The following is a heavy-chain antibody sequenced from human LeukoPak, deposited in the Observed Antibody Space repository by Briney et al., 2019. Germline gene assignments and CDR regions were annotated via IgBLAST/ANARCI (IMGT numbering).Heavy chain of an antibody. J-gene: IGHJ4*02. Sequence: SVKVSCKASGFTFTSSAMQWVRQARGQRLEWMGWIVVGSGNTNYAQKFQERVTITRDMSTSTAYMELSRLRSEDTAVYYCAADLGSGGATVYFDYWGQGTLVTVSS. CDR3: AADLGSGGATVYFDY. D-gene: IGHD1-26*01. CDR1: GFTFTSSA. V-gene: IGHV1-58*02. CDR2: IVVGSGNT.